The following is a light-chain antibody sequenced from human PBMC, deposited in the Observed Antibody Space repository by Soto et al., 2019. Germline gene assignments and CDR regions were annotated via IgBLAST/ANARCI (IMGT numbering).Light chain of an antibody. J-gene: IGKJ5*01. Sequence: DIQMTQSPSSLSASVGDRVTITCRASQSISTYLNWYQQKPGKAPRLLIFAATRLQRGVPSRFTGSGSGTEFTLTISSLQPEDFATYYCQQSYTTSITFGQGTRLEIK. CDR1: QSISTY. CDR2: AAT. CDR3: QQSYTTSIT. V-gene: IGKV1-39*01.